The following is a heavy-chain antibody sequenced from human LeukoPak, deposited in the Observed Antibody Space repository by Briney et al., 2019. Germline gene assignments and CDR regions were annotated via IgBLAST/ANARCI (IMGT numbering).Heavy chain of an antibody. J-gene: IGHJ4*02. V-gene: IGHV3-23*01. CDR1: GFTFSSYA. D-gene: IGHD3-22*01. CDR2: ISGSGGST. Sequence: QTGGSLRLSCAASGFTFSSYAMSCVRQAPGKGLEWVSAISGSGGSTYYADSVKGRYTISRDNSKNTLYLQMNSLRAEDTAVYYCAKDGYDSSGFYGYFDYWGQGTLATVSS. CDR3: AKDGYDSSGFYGYFDY.